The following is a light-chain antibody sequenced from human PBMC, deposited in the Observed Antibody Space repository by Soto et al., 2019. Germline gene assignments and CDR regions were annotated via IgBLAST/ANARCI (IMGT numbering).Light chain of an antibody. CDR3: LQHNNYPYT. J-gene: IGKJ2*01. Sequence: DVQMTQSPSAMSASVGDRVTITCRASQDISRFVAWFQQKPGKAPERLIYDTSSLQPGVPSRFSGSGSGIEFTLAISGLQPEDFATYYCLQHNNYPYTFGQGTKLEIK. CDR2: DTS. V-gene: IGKV1-17*03. CDR1: QDISRF.